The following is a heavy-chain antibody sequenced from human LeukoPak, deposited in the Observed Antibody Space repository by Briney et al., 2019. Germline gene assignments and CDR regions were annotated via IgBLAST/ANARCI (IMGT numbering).Heavy chain of an antibody. CDR1: GFDFNTYW. V-gene: IGHV3-74*01. Sequence: GGSLRLPCAASGFDFNTYWMDWVRQVPGKGLVWVSRINSDGTNTIYADSVKGRFTISRDNAKNTLSLQMTSLRAEDTAVYYCVRAGYRDAYNLWGQGTLVTVSS. J-gene: IGHJ4*02. CDR2: INSDGTNT. D-gene: IGHD5-24*01. CDR3: VRAGYRDAYNL.